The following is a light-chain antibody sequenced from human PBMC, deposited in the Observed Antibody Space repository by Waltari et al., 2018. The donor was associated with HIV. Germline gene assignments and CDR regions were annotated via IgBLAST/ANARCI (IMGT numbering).Light chain of an antibody. CDR3: QSHDGSLSGTV. V-gene: IGLV1-40*01. CDR2: GNN. J-gene: IGLJ2*01. Sequence: QSVLTQPPSVSGAPGQRVTISCTGSISNLGAGYDVHWYQQPPGTAPKLLIYGNNPRRAGVAYRFSVSKSGTSVSLASTGLRAGDEAAYYSQSHDGSLSGTVFGGGTKLTVL. CDR1: ISNLGAGYD.